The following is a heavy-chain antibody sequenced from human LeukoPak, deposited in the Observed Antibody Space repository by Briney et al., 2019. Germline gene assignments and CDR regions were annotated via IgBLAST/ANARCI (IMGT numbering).Heavy chain of an antibody. CDR1: GGSISSYY. CDR2: IYCSGST. D-gene: IGHD3-22*01. CDR3: ARVNYYDSSGYLD. J-gene: IGHJ4*02. V-gene: IGHV4-59*01. Sequence: SETLSLTCTVSGGSISSYYWSWIRQPPGKGLEWIGYIYCSGSTNYNPSLKSRVTISVDTSKNQFSLKLSSVTAADTAVYYCARVNYYDSSGYLDWGQGTLVTVSS.